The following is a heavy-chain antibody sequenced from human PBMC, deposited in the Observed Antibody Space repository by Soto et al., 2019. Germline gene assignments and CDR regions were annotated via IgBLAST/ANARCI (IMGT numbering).Heavy chain of an antibody. V-gene: IGHV4-31*03. J-gene: IGHJ5*02. Sequence: SETLSLTCTVSGDSISSRTHYWSWIRQNPGKGLEWIGYIYYSGNTHYNPSLKSRVTISVDTSKNQFSLNLRSVTAADTAVYYCARERCSDANCPGRFDPWGQGALVTVSS. CDR1: GDSISSRTHY. D-gene: IGHD2-15*01. CDR2: IYYSGNT. CDR3: ARERCSDANCPGRFDP.